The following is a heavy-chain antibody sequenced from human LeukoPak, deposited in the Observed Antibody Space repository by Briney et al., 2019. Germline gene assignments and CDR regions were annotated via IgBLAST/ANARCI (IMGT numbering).Heavy chain of an antibody. J-gene: IGHJ4*02. CDR2: IKQDGSEK. CDR1: GFTFSSYW. V-gene: IGHV3-7*01. Sequence: PGGSLRLSCAASGFTFSSYWMSWVRQAPGKGLEWVANIKQDGSEKYYVDSVKGRFTISRDNAKNSLYLQMNSLRAEDTAVYYCARDSRYYYDSSGYYPDYWGQGTLVTVSS. D-gene: IGHD3-22*01. CDR3: ARDSRYYYDSSGYYPDY.